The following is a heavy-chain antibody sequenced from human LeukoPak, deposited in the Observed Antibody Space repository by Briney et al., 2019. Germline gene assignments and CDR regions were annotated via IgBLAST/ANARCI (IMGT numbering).Heavy chain of an antibody. J-gene: IGHJ4*02. CDR3: ARARTTVTTIDY. Sequence: ASVKLSCKSSVYSLTGYYMHWVRQAPGQGLEWMGGINPNSGGTNYAQKFQGRVTRTRDTSISTAYMELSRLRSDDTAVYYCARARTTVTTIDYWGQGTLVTVSS. CDR2: INPNSGGT. CDR1: VYSLTGYY. D-gene: IGHD4-17*01. V-gene: IGHV1-2*02.